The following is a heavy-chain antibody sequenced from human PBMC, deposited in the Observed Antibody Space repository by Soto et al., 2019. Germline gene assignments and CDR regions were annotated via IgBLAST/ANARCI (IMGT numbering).Heavy chain of an antibody. Sequence: GGSLRLSCAASGFTFSSCGMNWVRQAPGKGLEWVSTISGSGESTYYADSVKGRFTISRDNSKSTLYLQMNSLRAEDTAVYYCAKDRWNYDYFDFWGQGTLVTVSS. CDR2: ISGSGEST. D-gene: IGHD1-7*01. CDR1: GFTFSSCG. V-gene: IGHV3-23*01. CDR3: AKDRWNYDYFDF. J-gene: IGHJ4*02.